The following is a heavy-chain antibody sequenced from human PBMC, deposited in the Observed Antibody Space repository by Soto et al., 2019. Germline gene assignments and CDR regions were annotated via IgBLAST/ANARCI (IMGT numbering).Heavy chain of an antibody. CDR2: INSDGSST. V-gene: IGHV3-74*01. J-gene: IGHJ4*02. CDR3: AYGGQRFFDS. CDR1: GFTFSSYW. Sequence: EVQLVESGGGLVQPGGSLRLSCAASGFTFSSYWMHWVRQAPGKGLVWVSRINSDGSSTSYADSVKGRFTTSRDNPKNPLYLHINSLRGEDTAVYYCAYGGQRFFDSWGQGPLVPVSS. D-gene: IGHD5-12*01.